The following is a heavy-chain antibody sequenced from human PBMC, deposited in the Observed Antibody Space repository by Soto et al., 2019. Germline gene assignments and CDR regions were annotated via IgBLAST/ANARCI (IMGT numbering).Heavy chain of an antibody. D-gene: IGHD5-18*01. CDR3: ARVWGYSYGLASDI. CDR2: IYHSGTT. V-gene: IGHV4-31*03. J-gene: IGHJ6*02. CDR1: GGNIGGGVDY. Sequence: PLETLCLTYTVSGGNIGGGVDYWSWIRQHPGKGLDWIGYIYHSGTTYYNPSLKSRVTISVDTSKNQFSLKLTSVTAADTAVYYCARVWGYSYGLASDIWGQRTTVTVSS.